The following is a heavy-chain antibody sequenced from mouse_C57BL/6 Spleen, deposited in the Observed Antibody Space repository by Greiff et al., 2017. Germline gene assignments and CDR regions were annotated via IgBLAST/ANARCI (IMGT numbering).Heavy chain of an antibody. CDR2: ISSGGSYT. D-gene: IGHD1-1*01. CDR3: ASGYYGSSSYWYFGF. J-gene: IGHJ1*03. CDR1: GFTFSSYG. Sequence: EVMLVESGGDLVKPGGSLKLSCAASGFTFSSYGMSWVRQTPDKRLEWVATISSGGSYTYYHDNVKGRFTISRDNAKNTLYLQLSSLKSEDTAVYYCASGYYGSSSYWYFGFWGTGTTVTVSA. V-gene: IGHV5-6*01.